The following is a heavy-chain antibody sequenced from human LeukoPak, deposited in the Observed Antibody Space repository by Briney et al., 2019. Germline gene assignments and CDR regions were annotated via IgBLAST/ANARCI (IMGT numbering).Heavy chain of an antibody. Sequence: PGRSLRLSCAASGFTFSSYAMHWVRQAPGKGLEWVAVIWYDGTNKYYADSVKGRFTISRDNSENTLYLQMNSLRAEDTAVYYCARIGGDRDPFDYWGQGTLVTVSS. V-gene: IGHV3-33*08. J-gene: IGHJ4*02. D-gene: IGHD2-21*02. CDR1: GFTFSSYA. CDR2: IWYDGTNK. CDR3: ARIGGDRDPFDY.